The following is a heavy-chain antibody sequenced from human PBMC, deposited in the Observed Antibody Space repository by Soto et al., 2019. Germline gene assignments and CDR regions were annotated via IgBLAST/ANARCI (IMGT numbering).Heavy chain of an antibody. J-gene: IGHJ4*02. Sequence: EVQLLESGGGLVQPGGSLRLSCAASGFTFSSYAMSWVRQAPGKGLEWVSAISGSGGSTYYADSVKGRFTISRDNSKNTLYLQRNSLRAEDTAVYYCAKDQFTMVRGVIISSHDYWGQGTLVTVSS. CDR2: ISGSGGST. D-gene: IGHD3-10*01. CDR1: GFTFSSYA. V-gene: IGHV3-23*01. CDR3: AKDQFTMVRGVIISSHDY.